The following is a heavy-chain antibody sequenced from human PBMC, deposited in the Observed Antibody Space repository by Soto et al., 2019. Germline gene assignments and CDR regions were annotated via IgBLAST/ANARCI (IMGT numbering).Heavy chain of an antibody. V-gene: IGHV3-30*18. CDR1: GFMFSLYD. Sequence: QVQLAESGGGVVQPGRSLRDACAASGFMFSLYDMHWVRQTPGKGLEWVSVIFSDGSKRYYADSVQDRFTISRDNSKNTLYLQMDSLTPEDTAVYYCGKDDLDIKGGARVLGTGPVGDLWGRGTLVTVSS. CDR2: IFSDGSKR. J-gene: IGHJ5*02. CDR3: GKDDLDIKGGARVLGTGPVGDL. D-gene: IGHD2-8*02.